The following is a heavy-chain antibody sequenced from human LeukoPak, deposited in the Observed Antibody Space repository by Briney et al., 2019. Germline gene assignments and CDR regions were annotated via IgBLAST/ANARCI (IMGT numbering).Heavy chain of an antibody. J-gene: IGHJ4*02. Sequence: GGSLRLSYAASGFTFSSYAMSWVRQAPGKGLEWVSAISGSGGSTYYADSVKGRFTISRDNSKNTLYLQMNSLRAEDTAVYYCAKGSGITMIVVVIPPYLYWGQGTLVTVSS. V-gene: IGHV3-23*01. CDR3: AKGSGITMIVVVIPPYLY. CDR1: GFTFSSYA. CDR2: ISGSGGST. D-gene: IGHD3-22*01.